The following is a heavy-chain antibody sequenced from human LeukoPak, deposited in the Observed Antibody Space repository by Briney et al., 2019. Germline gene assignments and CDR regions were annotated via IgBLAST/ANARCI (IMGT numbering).Heavy chain of an antibody. D-gene: IGHD4-17*01. CDR1: GFTFSSDF. V-gene: IGHV3-74*01. J-gene: IGHJ3*02. CDR2: ISGDETYA. Sequence: GGSLRLSCVASGFTFSSDFMHWIRQAPGEGLMYVSQISGDETYANYADSVKGRFTISRDNAKNTLYLQMNSLRAEDTAVYYCAKSADYVAFDIWGQRTMVTVSS. CDR3: AKSADYVAFDI.